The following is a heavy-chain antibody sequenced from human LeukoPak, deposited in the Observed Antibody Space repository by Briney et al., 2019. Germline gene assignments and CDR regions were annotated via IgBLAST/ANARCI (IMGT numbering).Heavy chain of an antibody. CDR3: AGAETVPHFDF. CDR2: IHSSGST. CDR1: SDSFSYYY. D-gene: IGHD4-17*01. J-gene: IGHJ4*02. V-gene: IGHV4-4*07. Sequence: SETLSLTCTVSSDSFSYYYWNWIRQPAGKGLEWIGRIHSSGSTSYNPSLQSRITMSIDTSKNQFSLKLRSVTVVDTAIYFCAGAETVPHFDFWGQGALVTVSS.